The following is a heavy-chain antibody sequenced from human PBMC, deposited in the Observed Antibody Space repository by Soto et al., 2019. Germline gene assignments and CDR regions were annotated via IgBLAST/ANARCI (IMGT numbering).Heavy chain of an antibody. Sequence: QVQLVESGGGVVQPGRSLRGSCAASGFTFSNYGMHWVRQAPGKGLEWVALISSDGSNKYYADSVKGRFSFSRDNSKNTLYLQVNSLRPEATAGYYCARDRGCTCDYWGQGTLVTFSS. CDR2: ISSDGSNK. CDR3: ARDRGCTCDY. CDR1: GFTFSNYG. D-gene: IGHD3-10*01. V-gene: IGHV3-30*03. J-gene: IGHJ4*02.